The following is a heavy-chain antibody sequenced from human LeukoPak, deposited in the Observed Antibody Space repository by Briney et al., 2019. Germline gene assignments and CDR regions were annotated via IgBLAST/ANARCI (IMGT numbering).Heavy chain of an antibody. D-gene: IGHD3-3*01. V-gene: IGHV3-23*01. CDR2: ISGSGDNT. J-gene: IGHJ3*02. CDR1: GFTFSSYA. CDR3: ARDEPYYDFWSGYSPDGFDI. Sequence: GASLRLSCAASGFTFSSYAMSWVRQAPEKGLEWVSTISGSGDNTYYAASVKGRFTISRDKSENTLYLQMNTLRAEDTAVYYCARDEPYYDFWSGYSPDGFDIWGQGTMVTVSS.